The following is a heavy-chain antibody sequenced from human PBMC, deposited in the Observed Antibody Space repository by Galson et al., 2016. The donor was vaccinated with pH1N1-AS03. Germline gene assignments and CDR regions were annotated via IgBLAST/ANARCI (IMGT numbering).Heavy chain of an antibody. Sequence: SVKVSCKASGYTFTGYYIQWVRQAPGQGLEWMGWINPNSGGTNYAQKFHGRVTMTRDTSISTAYMELNRLRSDDTAVYYCARGPQEEITDSLWFRVPLRDFGWFNPWGQGTLVTVSS. CDR2: INPNSGGT. J-gene: IGHJ5*02. CDR3: ARGPQEEITDSLWFRVPLRDFGWFNP. V-gene: IGHV1-2*02. CDR1: GYTFTGYY. D-gene: IGHD1-14*01.